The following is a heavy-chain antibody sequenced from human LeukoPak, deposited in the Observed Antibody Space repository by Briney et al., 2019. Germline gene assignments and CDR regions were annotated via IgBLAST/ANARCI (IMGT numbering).Heavy chain of an antibody. CDR1: GGSFSGYY. J-gene: IGHJ6*02. D-gene: IGHD3-9*01. CDR3: AREKDILTGYSNQYYYGMDV. Sequence: SETLSLTCAVYGGSFSGYYWSWIRQPPGKGLEWIGEINHSGSTNYNPSLKSRVTISVDTSKNQFSLKLSSVTAADTAVYYCAREKDILTGYSNQYYYGMDVWGQGTTVTVSS. V-gene: IGHV4-34*01. CDR2: INHSGST.